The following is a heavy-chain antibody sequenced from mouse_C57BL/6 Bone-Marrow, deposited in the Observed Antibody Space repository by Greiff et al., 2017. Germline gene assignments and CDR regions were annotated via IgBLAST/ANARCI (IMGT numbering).Heavy chain of an antibody. CDR2: IYPGNSDT. V-gene: IGHV1-5*01. Sequence: VQLQQSGTVLARPGASVKMSCKTSGYTFTSYWMHWVKQRPGQGLEWIGAIYPGNSDTSYNQKFKGKAKLTAVTSASTAYMELSSLTNEDSAVYYCTNYYGSRGGFAYWGQGTLVTVSA. CDR1: GYTFTSYW. J-gene: IGHJ3*01. D-gene: IGHD1-1*01. CDR3: TNYYGSRGGFAY.